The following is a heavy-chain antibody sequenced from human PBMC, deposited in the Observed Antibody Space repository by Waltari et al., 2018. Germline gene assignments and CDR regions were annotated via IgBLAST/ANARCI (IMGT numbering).Heavy chain of an antibody. V-gene: IGHV3-30-3*01. J-gene: IGHJ4*02. CDR3: ARARYYYDSSRILDY. CDR2: ISYDGSNK. D-gene: IGHD3-22*01. Sequence: QVQLVESGGGVVQPGRSLRLSCAASGFTFSSYAMHWVRQAPGKGLEWVAVISYDGSNKDYADSVKGRFTISRDNSKNTLYLQMNSLRAEDTAVYYCARARYYYDSSRILDYWGQGTLVTVSS. CDR1: GFTFSSYA.